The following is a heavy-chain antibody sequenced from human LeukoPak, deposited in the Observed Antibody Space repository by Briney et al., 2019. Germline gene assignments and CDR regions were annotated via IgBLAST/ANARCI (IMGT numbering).Heavy chain of an antibody. D-gene: IGHD3-9*01. CDR2: INPSGGST. V-gene: IGHV1-46*01. Sequence: ASVKVSCKASGYTFTSYAMNWVRQAPGQGLEWMGIINPSGGSTSYAQKFQGRVTMTRDMSTSTVYMELSSLRSEDTAVYYCAREEGGNILTGYPGWFDPWGQGTLVTVSS. CDR1: GYTFTSYA. J-gene: IGHJ5*02. CDR3: AREEGGNILTGYPGWFDP.